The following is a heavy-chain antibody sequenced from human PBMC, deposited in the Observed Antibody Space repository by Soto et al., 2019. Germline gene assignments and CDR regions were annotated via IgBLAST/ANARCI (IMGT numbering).Heavy chain of an antibody. CDR3: ARSGYSYGPNPLLY. CDR1: GGSISSGGYY. V-gene: IGHV4-31*03. Sequence: QVQLQESGPGLVKPSQTLSLTCTVSGGSISSGGYYWSWIRQHPGKGLEWIGYIYYSGSTYYNPSPKSRGTISADTSKNQFPLKQSSAPAAATAVYYCARSGYSYGPNPLLYWGQGTLVTVSS. J-gene: IGHJ4*02. CDR2: IYYSGST. D-gene: IGHD5-18*01.